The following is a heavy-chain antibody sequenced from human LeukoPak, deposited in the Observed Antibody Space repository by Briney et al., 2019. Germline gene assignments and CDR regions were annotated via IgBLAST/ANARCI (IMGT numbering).Heavy chain of an antibody. Sequence: GGSLRLSCAASGFTFNYYAMNWVRQAPGKGLEWVSSIDSSSRNIYYADSVKGRFTISRDNAKNSLYLQMNSLRAEDSALHYSAREGVGGYSQAFDYWGQGTLVTVSS. J-gene: IGHJ4*02. V-gene: IGHV3-21*06. CDR2: IDSSSRNI. CDR1: GFTFNYYA. D-gene: IGHD5-18*01. CDR3: AREGVGGYSQAFDY.